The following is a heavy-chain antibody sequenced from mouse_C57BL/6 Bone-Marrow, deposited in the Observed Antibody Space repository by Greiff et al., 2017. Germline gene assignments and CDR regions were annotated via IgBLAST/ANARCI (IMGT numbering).Heavy chain of an antibody. CDR1: GFTFSSYA. V-gene: IGHV5-4*03. J-gene: IGHJ4*01. Sequence: EVMLVESGGGLVKPGGSLKLSCAASGFTFSSYAMSWVRQAPEKRLEWVATISDGGSYIYYPDNVKGRFTIARDNAKNNLYLQMSHLKSEDTAMYYCARAPYYYDSRGLDYWGQGTSVTVSS. CDR2: ISDGGSYI. D-gene: IGHD1-1*01. CDR3: ARAPYYYDSRGLDY.